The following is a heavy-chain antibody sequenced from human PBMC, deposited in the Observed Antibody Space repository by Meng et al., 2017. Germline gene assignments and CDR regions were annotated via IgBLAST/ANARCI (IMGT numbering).Heavy chain of an antibody. CDR1: GGSIVCSNR. CDR3: ARVVAATSLFLDY. Sequence: QRAPGAPVVKPSGQPSLLIAVIGGSIVCSNRCGWVRQPPGKGLEWIGEICHSGSTNYYPSYESPVNISVDKSKDQFTLQLSSVTAAETAVYSGARVVAATSLFLDYWGQGTLVTASS. J-gene: IGHJ4*02. V-gene: IGHV4-4*02. CDR2: ICHSGST. D-gene: IGHD2-15*01.